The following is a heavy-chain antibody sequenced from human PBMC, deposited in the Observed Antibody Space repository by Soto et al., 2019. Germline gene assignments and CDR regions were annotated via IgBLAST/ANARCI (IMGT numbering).Heavy chain of an antibody. CDR1: DDSINSDKYY. CDR3: ARLEGLATISYYFDF. J-gene: IGHJ4*02. CDR2: IYYRGNA. V-gene: IGHV4-39*01. D-gene: IGHD3-9*01. Sequence: SETLSLTCSVSDDSINSDKYYWGWIRQPPGKGLEWIGSIYYRGNAYYNPSLQTRVNISLDKSKSQFSLKLNSVTAAVSVVYFCARLEGLATISYYFDFWGPGALVTVSS.